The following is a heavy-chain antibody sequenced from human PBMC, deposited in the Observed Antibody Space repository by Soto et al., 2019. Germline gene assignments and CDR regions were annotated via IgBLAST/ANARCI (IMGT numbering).Heavy chain of an antibody. CDR1: GFTFSSYA. J-gene: IGHJ4*02. Sequence: GGSLRLSCAASGFTFSSYAMSWVRQAPGKGLEWVSAISGSGGSTYYADSVKGRFTISRDNSKNTLYLQMNSLRAEDTAVYYCAKAKCYDSSGYYFDYWGQGTLVTVSS. V-gene: IGHV3-23*01. CDR2: ISGSGGST. CDR3: AKAKCYDSSGYYFDY. D-gene: IGHD3-22*01.